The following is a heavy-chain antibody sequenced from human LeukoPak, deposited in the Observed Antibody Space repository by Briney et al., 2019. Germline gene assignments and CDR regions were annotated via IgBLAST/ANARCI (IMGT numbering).Heavy chain of an antibody. J-gene: IGHJ3*02. CDR1: GGSISSYY. D-gene: IGHD3-3*01. Sequence: SETLSLTCTVSGGSISSYYRSWIRQPPGKGLEWIGYIYYSGSTNYNPSLKSRVTISVDTSKNQFSLKLSSVTAADTAVYYCARVPLTIFGAPDAFDIWGQGTMVTVSS. V-gene: IGHV4-59*01. CDR3: ARVPLTIFGAPDAFDI. CDR2: IYYSGST.